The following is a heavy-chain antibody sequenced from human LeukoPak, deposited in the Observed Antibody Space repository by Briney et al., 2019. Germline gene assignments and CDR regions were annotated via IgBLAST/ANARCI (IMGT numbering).Heavy chain of an antibody. D-gene: IGHD3-3*01. V-gene: IGHV3-66*01. CDR3: ARGSRLGVVERDAFDI. CDR1: EFSVGSNY. J-gene: IGHJ3*02. Sequence: GGSLRLSCAASEFSVGSNYMTWVRQAPGKGLEWVSLIYSGGSTYYADSVKGRCTISRDNGKNSLYLQMNSLRAEDTAVYFCARGSRLGVVERDAFDIWGQGTMVTVSS. CDR2: IYSGGST.